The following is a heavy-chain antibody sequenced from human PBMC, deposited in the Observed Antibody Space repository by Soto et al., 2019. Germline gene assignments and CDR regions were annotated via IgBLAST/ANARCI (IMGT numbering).Heavy chain of an antibody. J-gene: IGHJ2*01. CDR2: ISGSGGST. CDR1: GFTFSSYA. Sequence: EVQLLESGGGLVQPGGSLRLSCAASGFTFSSYAMSWVRQAPGKGLEWVSAISGSGGSTYYADSVKGRFTISRDNSKNTLYLHMNSLRAEDTAVYYCAKSGRWYPGTFDLWGRGTLVTVSS. V-gene: IGHV3-23*01. D-gene: IGHD2-15*01. CDR3: AKSGRWYPGTFDL.